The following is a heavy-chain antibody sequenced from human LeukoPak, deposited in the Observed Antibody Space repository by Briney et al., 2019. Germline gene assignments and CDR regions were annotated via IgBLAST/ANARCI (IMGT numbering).Heavy chain of an antibody. Sequence: ASVKVSCKASGYTFTSYGISWVRQAPGQGLEWMGWISAYNGNTNYAQKLQGRVTMTTDTSTGTAYMELRSLRSDDTAVYYCARKWLRLSAFDIWGQGTMVTVSS. V-gene: IGHV1-18*01. D-gene: IGHD5-18*01. J-gene: IGHJ3*02. CDR1: GYTFTSYG. CDR3: ARKWLRLSAFDI. CDR2: ISAYNGNT.